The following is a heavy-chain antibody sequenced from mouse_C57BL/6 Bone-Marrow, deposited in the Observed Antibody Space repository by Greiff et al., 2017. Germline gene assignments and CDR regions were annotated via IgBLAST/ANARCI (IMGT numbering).Heavy chain of an antibody. CDR2: IYPRSGNT. Sequence: VKLQESGAELARPGASVKLSCKASGYTFTSYGISWVKQRTGQGLEWIGEIYPRSGNTYYNEKFKGKATLTADKSSRTAYMELRSLTSEDSAVYFCPLLRYPWYFDVWGTGTTVTVSS. CDR3: PLLRYPWYFDV. CDR1: GYTFTSYG. V-gene: IGHV1-81*01. J-gene: IGHJ1*03. D-gene: IGHD1-1*01.